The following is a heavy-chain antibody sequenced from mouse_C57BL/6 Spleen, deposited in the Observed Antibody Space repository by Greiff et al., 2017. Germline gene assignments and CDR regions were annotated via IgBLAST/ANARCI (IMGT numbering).Heavy chain of an antibody. D-gene: IGHD2-4*01. Sequence: EVMLVESGGDLVKPGGSLKLSCAASGFTFSSYGMSWVRQTPDKRLEWVATISSGGSYTYYPDSMKGRFTISRDNAKNTLYLQMSSLKSEDTAMYYCASPIYYDYDYYAMDYWGQGTSVTVSS. V-gene: IGHV5-6*01. CDR3: ASPIYYDYDYYAMDY. CDR1: GFTFSSYG. CDR2: ISSGGSYT. J-gene: IGHJ4*01.